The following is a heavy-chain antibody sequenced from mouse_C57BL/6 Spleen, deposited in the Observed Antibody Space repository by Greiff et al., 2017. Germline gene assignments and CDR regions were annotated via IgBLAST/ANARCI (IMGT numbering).Heavy chain of an antibody. CDR2: IDPSDSYT. CDR3: ARLKDYFDD. J-gene: IGHJ2*01. Sequence: QVQLQQPGAELVKPGASVKLSCKASGYTFTSYWMQWVKQRPGQGLEWIGEIDPSDSYTNYNQKFKGKATLTVDTSSSTAYMQLSSLTSEDSAVYYCARLKDYFDDWGKGTTLTVSS. CDR1: GYTFTSYW. V-gene: IGHV1-50*01.